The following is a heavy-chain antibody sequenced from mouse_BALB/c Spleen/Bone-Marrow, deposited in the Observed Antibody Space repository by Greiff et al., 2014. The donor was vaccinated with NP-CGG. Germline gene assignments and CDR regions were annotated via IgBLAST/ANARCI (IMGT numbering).Heavy chain of an antibody. Sequence: VQLVESGPGLVAPSQSLSITCTVSGFSLTSYGVHWVRQPPGKGLEWLGVIWAGGSTNYNSALMSRLSISKHNSKSQVFLKMNSLQTDDTTMYYCARDPIYYDYDWYFDVWGAGTTVTVSS. CDR3: ARDPIYYDYDWYFDV. D-gene: IGHD2-4*01. J-gene: IGHJ1*01. V-gene: IGHV2-9*02. CDR2: IWAGGST. CDR1: GFSLTSYG.